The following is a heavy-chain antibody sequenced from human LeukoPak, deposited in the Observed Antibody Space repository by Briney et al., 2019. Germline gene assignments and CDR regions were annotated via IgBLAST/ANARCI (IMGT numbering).Heavy chain of an antibody. D-gene: IGHD2-15*01. Sequence: SETLSLTCIVSGGSISSYYWSWVRQPPGKGLEWIGYISYSGSTNYNPSLKSRVTISVDTSKNQFSLKLTSVTAADTAVYYCARDGFGGYWGQGTLVTVSS. CDR2: ISYSGST. CDR1: GGSISSYY. V-gene: IGHV4-59*01. J-gene: IGHJ4*02. CDR3: ARDGFGGY.